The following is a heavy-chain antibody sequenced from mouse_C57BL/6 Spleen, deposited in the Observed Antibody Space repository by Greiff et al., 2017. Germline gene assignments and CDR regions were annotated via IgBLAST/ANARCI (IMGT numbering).Heavy chain of an antibody. Sequence: QVQLQQPGAELVMPGASVKLSCKASGYTFTSYWMHWVKQRPGQGLEWIGEIDPSDSYTNYNQKFKGKSTLTVDKSSSTAYMQLSSLTSEDSAVYYCARENDYFWLAYWGQGTLVTVSA. CDR2: IDPSDSYT. CDR3: ARENDYFWLAY. V-gene: IGHV1-69*01. CDR1: GYTFTSYW. J-gene: IGHJ3*01. D-gene: IGHD2-4*01.